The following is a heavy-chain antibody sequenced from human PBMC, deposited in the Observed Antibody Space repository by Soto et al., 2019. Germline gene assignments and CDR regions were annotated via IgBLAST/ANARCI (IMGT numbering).Heavy chain of an antibody. D-gene: IGHD6-6*01. CDR1: GFTFSSYG. J-gene: IGHJ3*02. CDR3: ARGVAARLGAFDI. Sequence: QVQLVESGGGVVQPGRSLRLSCAASGFTFSSYGMHWVRQAPGKGLELVAVIWYDGSNKYYADSVKGRFTISRDNSKNTLYLQMNSLRAEDTAVYYCARGVAARLGAFDIWGQGTMVTVSS. V-gene: IGHV3-33*01. CDR2: IWYDGSNK.